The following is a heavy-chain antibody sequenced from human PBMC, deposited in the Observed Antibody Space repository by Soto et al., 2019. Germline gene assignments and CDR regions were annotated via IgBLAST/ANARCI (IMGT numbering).Heavy chain of an antibody. CDR1: GFTFNSYA. Sequence: DVQVLESGGDLVQPGGSLRLSCAASGFTFNSYAMSWVRKAPGKGLEWVSSVSAGGDMTYYSDSVKGRFTISRDNSNNALFLQMNCLRIEDTALYYCARGDRGGSGSPASYYYSGLDVWGQGTTVTVS. CDR2: VSAGGDMT. J-gene: IGHJ6*02. V-gene: IGHV3-23*01. D-gene: IGHD3-10*01. CDR3: ARGDRGGSGSPASYYYSGLDV.